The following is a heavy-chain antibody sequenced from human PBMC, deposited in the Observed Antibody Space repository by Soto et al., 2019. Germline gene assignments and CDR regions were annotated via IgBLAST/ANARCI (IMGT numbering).Heavy chain of an antibody. CDR2: IDPSDSYT. V-gene: IGHV5-10-1*01. D-gene: IGHD2-2*01. J-gene: IGHJ6*02. CDR3: AKQGYCSSTSCYGERDYYYYYGMDV. Sequence: PGESLKISCKGSGYSFTNYWISWVRQIPGKGLEWMGRIDPSDSYTNYSPSFQGHVTISADKSISTAYLQWSSLKASDTAMYYCAKQGYCSSTSCYGERDYYYYYGMDVWGQGTTVTVSS. CDR1: GYSFTNYW.